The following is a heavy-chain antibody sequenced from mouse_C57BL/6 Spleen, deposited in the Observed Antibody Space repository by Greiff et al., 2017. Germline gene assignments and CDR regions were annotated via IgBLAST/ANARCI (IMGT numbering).Heavy chain of an antibody. CDR1: GYTFTSYW. J-gene: IGHJ4*01. CDR2: IDPSDSET. CDR3: ARSARYYAMDY. V-gene: IGHV1-52*01. Sequence: QVQLQQPGAELVRPGSSVQLSCKASGYTFTSYWMHWVKQRPIQGLEWIGNIDPSDSETHYNQKFKDKATLTVDKSSSTAYMQLSSLTSEDSAVYYCARSARYYAMDYWGQGTSVTVSS.